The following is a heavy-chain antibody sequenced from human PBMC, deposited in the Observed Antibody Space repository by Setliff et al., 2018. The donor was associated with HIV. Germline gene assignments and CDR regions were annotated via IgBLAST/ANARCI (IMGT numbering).Heavy chain of an antibody. CDR3: ARMISYSPYFDY. J-gene: IGHJ4*02. D-gene: IGHD1-26*01. CDR1: GFSLSKSGMC. CDR2: IDWDDDK. Sequence: GSGPTLVNPTQTLTLTCTFSGFSLSKSGMCVSWIRQPPGEALEWLARIDWDDDKYYSTSLKTRLTISKDTSKNQVVLKMTNMDPVDTATYYCARMISYSPYFDYWGQGTLVTVSS. V-gene: IGHV2-70*11.